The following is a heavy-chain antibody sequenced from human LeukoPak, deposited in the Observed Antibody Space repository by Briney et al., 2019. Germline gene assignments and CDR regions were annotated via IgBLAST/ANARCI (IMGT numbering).Heavy chain of an antibody. V-gene: IGHV4-59*01. Sequence: KPSETLSLTCTVSGGSISSYYWSWIRQPPGKGLEWIGYIYYSGSTNYNPSLKSRVTISVDTSKNQFSLKLSSVTAADTAVYYCARPTYYYDSSGYSENAFDIWGQGTMVTVSS. CDR3: ARPTYYYDSSGYSENAFDI. CDR2: IYYSGST. D-gene: IGHD3-22*01. CDR1: GGSISSYY. J-gene: IGHJ3*02.